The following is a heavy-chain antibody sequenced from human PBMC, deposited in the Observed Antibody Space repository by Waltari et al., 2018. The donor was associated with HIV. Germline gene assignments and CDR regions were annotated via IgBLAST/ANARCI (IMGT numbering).Heavy chain of an antibody. CDR1: GFNFGAYA. CDR2: IRSKPYGGTR. J-gene: IGHJ4*02. CDR3: ARGVNLRCTGDCYSAY. D-gene: IGHD2-21*02. Sequence: GGGLVQPGRSLRLSCKASGFNFGAYAVTWFRQAPGKGLEWVGFIRSKPYGGTREYAASVKGRFTISRDDSKNIAFLQMDSLKIEDTAVYYCARGVNLRCTGDCYSAYWGQGTLVTVSS. V-gene: IGHV3-49*03.